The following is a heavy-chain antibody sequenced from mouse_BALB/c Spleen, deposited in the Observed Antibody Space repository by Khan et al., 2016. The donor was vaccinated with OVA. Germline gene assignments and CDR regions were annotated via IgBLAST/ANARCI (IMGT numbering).Heavy chain of an antibody. CDR3: ARTARIKY. CDR2: ISYSGST. CDR1: GYSITSGYG. Sequence: EVQLQESGPGLVKPSQSLSLTCTVTGYSITSGYGWNWLRQFPGNKLEWMGYISYSGSTNYNPSLKSRISFPRDTSKNQFFMQLNSVTTEDTATYYCARTARIKYWGQGTTLTVSS. V-gene: IGHV3-2*02. J-gene: IGHJ2*01. D-gene: IGHD1-2*01.